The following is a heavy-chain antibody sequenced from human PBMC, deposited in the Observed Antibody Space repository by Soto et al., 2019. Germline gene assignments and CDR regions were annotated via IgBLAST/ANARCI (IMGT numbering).Heavy chain of an antibody. D-gene: IGHD6-6*01. CDR3: ARASQASYYFDY. CDR2: INLNSGGT. V-gene: IGHV1-2*02. Sequence: ASVKVSCKASGYTFTGYYIHWVRQAPGQGLEWMGWINLNSGGTNYAQYFQGRVTMTRDTSIRTAYMELSRLRSDDTAVYYCARASQASYYFDYWGQGTLVTV. CDR1: GYTFTGYY. J-gene: IGHJ4*02.